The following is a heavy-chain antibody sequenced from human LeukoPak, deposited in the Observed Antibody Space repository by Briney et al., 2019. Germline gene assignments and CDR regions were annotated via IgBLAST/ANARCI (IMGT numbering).Heavy chain of an antibody. V-gene: IGHV4-39*07. CDR3: ARKREGPTTGIDY. CDR2: IYSSGRS. CDR1: GVSISSTNSY. Sequence: ASETLSLTCTVSGVSISSTNSYWGWIRQSPRTGLEWIGNIYSSGRSYYNPSLKSRVTISIDTSENRFSLKLTSVTAADTAIYYCARKREGPTTGIDYWGQGTLVPVSA. D-gene: IGHD1-26*01. J-gene: IGHJ4*02.